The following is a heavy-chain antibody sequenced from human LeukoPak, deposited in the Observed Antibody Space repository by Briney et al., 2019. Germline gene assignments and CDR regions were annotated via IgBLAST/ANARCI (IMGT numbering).Heavy chain of an antibody. D-gene: IGHD5-18*01. CDR3: ARGEWIQLWRPIDY. V-gene: IGHV1-8*01. CDR2: MNPNSGNT. Sequence: ASVKVSCKASGYTFTSYDINWVRQATGQGLEWMGWMNPNSGNTGYAQKFQGRVTMTRNTSISTAYIELSSLRSEDTAVYYCARGEWIQLWRPIDYWGQGTLVTVSS. CDR1: GYTFTSYD. J-gene: IGHJ4*02.